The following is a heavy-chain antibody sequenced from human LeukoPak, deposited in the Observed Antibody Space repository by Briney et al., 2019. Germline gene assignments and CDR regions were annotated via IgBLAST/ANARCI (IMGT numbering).Heavy chain of an antibody. J-gene: IGHJ4*02. V-gene: IGHV3-7*01. D-gene: IGHD1-7*01. CDR1: GFTFSSYW. Sequence: GGPLSPSCAAPGFTFSSYWMSWARQAPGKGLEWGANIKQDGSEKYYVDSVKGRFTISRDNAKSTLFLQMDSLRAEDTAVYYCIRDLDWNYGDYWGQGSLVTVSS. CDR3: IRDLDWNYGDY. CDR2: IKQDGSEK.